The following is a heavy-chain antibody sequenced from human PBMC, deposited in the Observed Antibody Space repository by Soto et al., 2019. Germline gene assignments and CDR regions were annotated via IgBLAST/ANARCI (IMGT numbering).Heavy chain of an antibody. CDR1: GFTFGDYA. J-gene: IGHJ3*01. Sequence: SLRLSCTASGFTFGDYAMSWVRQAPGKGLEWVGFIRSKGSGGTSEHAASVKGRFTFSRDDSKSIAYLQMNSLKIEDTAVYYCTRDQPITPWGQGTMVTVSS. CDR3: TRDQPITP. D-gene: IGHD3-10*01. V-gene: IGHV3-49*04. CDR2: IRSKGSGGTS.